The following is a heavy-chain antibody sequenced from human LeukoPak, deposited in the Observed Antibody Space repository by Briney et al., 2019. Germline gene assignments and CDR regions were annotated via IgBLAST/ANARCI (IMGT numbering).Heavy chain of an antibody. CDR1: GYTFTNYG. D-gene: IGHD2-2*01. J-gene: IGHJ3*02. Sequence: ASVKVSCKASGYTFTNYGISWVRQAPGQGLEWMGWIYTYNGNTNYAQNLQGRVTMTTDTSTSTAYMEVRSLRSDDTAVYYCARDKEGPLVDGGEVPDAFDIWGQGTMVTVSS. V-gene: IGHV1-18*01. CDR2: IYTYNGNT. CDR3: ARDKEGPLVDGGEVPDAFDI.